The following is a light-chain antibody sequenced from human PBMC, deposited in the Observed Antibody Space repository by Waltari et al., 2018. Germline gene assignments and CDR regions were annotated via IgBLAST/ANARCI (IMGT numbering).Light chain of an antibody. J-gene: IGKJ1*01. CDR1: QSLLHTDGYTY. V-gene: IGKV2-40*01. Sequence: DIVMTQTPLSLPVTPGEPASISCRSSQSLLHTDGYTYLDWYLQKPGQSPQLLIYGGSNRASGGPDRFSGSGSGTDFTLKISKVEAEDVGVYYCMQHKALPWTFGQGTKVEIK. CDR3: MQHKALPWT. CDR2: GGS.